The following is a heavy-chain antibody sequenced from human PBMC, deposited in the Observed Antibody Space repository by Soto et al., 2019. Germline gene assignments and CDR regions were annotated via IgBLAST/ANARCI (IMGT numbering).Heavy chain of an antibody. Sequence: EVQVVESGGGLIQPGGSLRLSCVVSGFTVSSTNYMSWVRQAPGKGLEWVSVIYSGGTTFYADSVKGRFTISRDNSKNALYLQMNCLGAEDTAVYYCQGYGYWGQGTLVTVSS. D-gene: IGHD5-12*01. CDR3: QGYGY. J-gene: IGHJ4*02. CDR2: IYSGGTT. V-gene: IGHV3-53*01. CDR1: GFTVSSTNY.